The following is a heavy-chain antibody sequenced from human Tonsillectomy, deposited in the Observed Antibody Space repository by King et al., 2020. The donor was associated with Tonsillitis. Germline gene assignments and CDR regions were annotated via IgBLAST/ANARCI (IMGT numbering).Heavy chain of an antibody. CDR3: ARDPLYCSGGSCYSSYYYYYMDV. V-gene: IGHV3-33*08. Sequence: VQLVESGGGVVQPGRSLRLSCAASGFTFSSYGMHWVRQAPGKGLEWVAVIWYDGSNKYYADSVKGRFTISRDNSKNTLYLQMNSLRAEDTAVYYCARDPLYCSGGSCYSSYYYYYMDVWGKGTTVTVSS. D-gene: IGHD2-15*01. CDR2: IWYDGSNK. CDR1: GFTFSSYG. J-gene: IGHJ6*03.